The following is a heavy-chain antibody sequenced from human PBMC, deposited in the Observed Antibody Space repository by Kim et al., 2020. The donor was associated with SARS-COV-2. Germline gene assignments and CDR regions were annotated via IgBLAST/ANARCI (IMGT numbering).Heavy chain of an antibody. D-gene: IGHD2-21*02. J-gene: IGHJ6*03. CDR3: ARVETYYYYYMDV. V-gene: IGHV4-39*01. Sequence: NPSLKSRVTMSVDTSKNQFSRKVNSVTAADTAVYYCARVETYYYYYMDVWGKGTTVTVSS.